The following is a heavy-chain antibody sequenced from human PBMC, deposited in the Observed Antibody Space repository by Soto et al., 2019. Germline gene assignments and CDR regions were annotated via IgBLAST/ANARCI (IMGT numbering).Heavy chain of an antibody. V-gene: IGHV1-46*01. J-gene: IGHJ4*02. CDR2: INPSGGST. CDR3: ARVKGGDGYNFWEILGYFDY. CDR1: GYTFTSYY. Sequence: QVQLVQSGAEVKKPGASVKVSCKASGYTFTSYYMHWVRQAPGQGLEWMGIINPSGGSTSYEQKLQGRVTMTRDPSTNTIYMELSSLRSEDTAVYYCARVKGGDGYNFWEILGYFDYWGQGTLVTVSS. D-gene: IGHD5-12*01.